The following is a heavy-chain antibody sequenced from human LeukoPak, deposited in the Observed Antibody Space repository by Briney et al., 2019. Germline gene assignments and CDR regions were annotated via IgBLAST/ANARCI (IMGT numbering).Heavy chain of an antibody. D-gene: IGHD6-13*01. Sequence: SQTLSLTCTVSGGSISSGGYYWSWIRQHPGKGLEWIGYIYYSGSTYYNPSLKSRVTISVDTSKNQFSLKLSSVTAADTAVYDCARGEGGIAAAGLHLDYWGQGTLVTVSS. CDR1: GGSISSGGYY. V-gene: IGHV4-31*03. CDR2: IYYSGST. CDR3: ARGEGGIAAAGLHLDY. J-gene: IGHJ4*02.